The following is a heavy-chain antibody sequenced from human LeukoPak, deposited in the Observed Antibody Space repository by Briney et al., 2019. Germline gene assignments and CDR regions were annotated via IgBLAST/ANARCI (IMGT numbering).Heavy chain of an antibody. CDR3: ARAEDYYDSSGYLAAPNDAFDI. CDR1: GGTFSSYA. V-gene: IGHV1-69*05. CDR2: IIPIFGTA. D-gene: IGHD3-22*01. J-gene: IGHJ3*02. Sequence: GASVKVSCKASGGTFSSYAISWVRQAPGQGLEWMGGIIPIFGTANYAQKFQGRVTITTDESTSTAYMKLSSLRSEDTAVYYCARAEDYYDSSGYLAAPNDAFDIWGQGTMVTVSS.